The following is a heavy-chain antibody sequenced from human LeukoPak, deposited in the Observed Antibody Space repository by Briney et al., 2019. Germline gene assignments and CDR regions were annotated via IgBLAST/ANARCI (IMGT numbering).Heavy chain of an antibody. CDR3: ATYRVRHLNSLDY. J-gene: IGHJ4*02. D-gene: IGHD3-16*02. Sequence: GGSLRLSCAASEFTFSTYWMTWVRQAPGKRLEWVANINQDGSEKNYVDSVKGRFIVFRDTAKNSLFMQMSSLRAEHTAVYYCATYRVRHLNSLDYWGRGTLVTVSS. V-gene: IGHV3-7*01. CDR2: INQDGSEK. CDR1: EFTFSTYW.